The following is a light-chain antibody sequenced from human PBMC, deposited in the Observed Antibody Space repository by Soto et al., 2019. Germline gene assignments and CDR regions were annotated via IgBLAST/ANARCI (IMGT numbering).Light chain of an antibody. CDR2: DAS. CDR3: QQRSNWPPIT. J-gene: IGKJ5*01. CDR1: QSVSSY. Sequence: EIVLTQSPAALSLSPGEKATLSCRASQSVSSYLAWYQQKPGQAPRLLIYDASNRATSIPARFSGSGSGTDFTLTISSLEPEEFPVYYCQQRSNWPPITFGQGTRLEIK. V-gene: IGKV3-11*01.